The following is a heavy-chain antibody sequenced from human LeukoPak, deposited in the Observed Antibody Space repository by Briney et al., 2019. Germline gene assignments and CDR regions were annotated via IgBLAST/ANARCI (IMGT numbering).Heavy chain of an antibody. CDR3: ARGLVLMVYAIGFDY. CDR2: FHTSGSS. Sequence: SETLSLTCTVSGDSISSYYWNWIRQPAGKGLEWIGRFHTSGSSNYNPSLKSRLTMSIDTSKNQFSLKLTSVTAADTAVYYCARGLVLMVYAIGFDYWGQGTLVTVSS. D-gene: IGHD2-8*01. V-gene: IGHV4-4*07. CDR1: GDSISSYY. J-gene: IGHJ4*02.